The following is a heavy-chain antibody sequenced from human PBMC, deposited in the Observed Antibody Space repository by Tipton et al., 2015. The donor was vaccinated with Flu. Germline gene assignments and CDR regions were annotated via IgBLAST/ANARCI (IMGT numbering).Heavy chain of an antibody. V-gene: IGHV5-51*01. D-gene: IGHD2-2*01. CDR1: GYNFTSYW. J-gene: IGHJ6*02. CDR3: ARLGFVPGAVAYYYGLDV. CDR2: IYPGDSDI. Sequence: VQLVQSGAEVKKPGESLKISCKGSGYNFTSYWIGWVRQMPGKGLEWMGVIYPGDSDIRYSPSFQGQVAIPADKAISTAYLQWSSLKASDPAMYYCARLGFVPGAVAYYYGLDVWGQGTTVTVSS.